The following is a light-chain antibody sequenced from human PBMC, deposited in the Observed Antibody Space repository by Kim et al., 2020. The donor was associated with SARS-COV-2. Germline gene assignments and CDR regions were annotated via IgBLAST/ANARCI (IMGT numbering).Light chain of an antibody. V-gene: IGKV1-5*03. CDR2: QAS. CDR3: QQYNSYSYT. J-gene: IGKJ2*01. Sequence: DIQMTQSPSTLSASVGDRVTITCRASQSISSWLAWYQQKPGKAPKLLIYQASDLESGVPSRFNGSGSGTEFTLTISSLQPDDFATYYCQQYNSYSYTFGQGTKLEI. CDR1: QSISSW.